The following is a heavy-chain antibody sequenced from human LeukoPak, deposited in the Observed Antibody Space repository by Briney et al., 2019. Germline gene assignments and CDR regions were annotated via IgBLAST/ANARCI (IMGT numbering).Heavy chain of an antibody. J-gene: IGHJ6*02. CDR2: IDTGNGNT. Sequence: ASVKVSCKASGYTFTSHVMHWVRQAPGHRLEWMGWIDTGNGNTKYSQKFQGRVTITRDTSASTAYMELSSPRSEDTAVYYCARGVGYNYGLYYYYGMDVWGQGTTVTASS. CDR1: GYTFTSHV. D-gene: IGHD5-18*01. CDR3: ARGVGYNYGLYYYYGMDV. V-gene: IGHV1-3*04.